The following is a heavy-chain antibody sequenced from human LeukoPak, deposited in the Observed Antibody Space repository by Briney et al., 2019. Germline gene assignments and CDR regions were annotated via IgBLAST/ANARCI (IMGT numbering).Heavy chain of an antibody. CDR1: GFTFSSYA. D-gene: IGHD3-10*01. V-gene: IGHV3-23*01. CDR2: ISGSGGST. Sequence: GGSLRLSCAASGFTFSSYAMSWVRQAPGKGLEWVSAISGSGGSTYYADSVKGRFTISRANSKNTLYLQMNSLRAEDTAVYYCAKGSGYYGSGSYYPFDYWGQGTLVTVSS. CDR3: AKGSGYYGSGSYYPFDY. J-gene: IGHJ4*02.